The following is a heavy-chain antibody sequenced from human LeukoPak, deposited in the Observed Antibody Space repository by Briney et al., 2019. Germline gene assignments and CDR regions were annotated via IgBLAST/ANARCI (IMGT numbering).Heavy chain of an antibody. CDR2: IDPNNGDT. CDR3: ARDFHYGYTFEGHNF. CDR1: GYIFTDYY. V-gene: IGHV1-2*02. J-gene: IGHJ4*02. Sequence: ASMKVSCKASGYIFTDYYMHWVRQAPGQGLEWMGWIDPNNGDTNYAQKFQGRVTMTRDTSISTAYLDLSRLRSDDTAVYYCARDFHYGYTFEGHNFWGQGTLVTVSS. D-gene: IGHD3-16*02.